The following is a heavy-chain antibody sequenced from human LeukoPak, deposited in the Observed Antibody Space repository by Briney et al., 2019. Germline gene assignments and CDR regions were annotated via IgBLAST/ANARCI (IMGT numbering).Heavy chain of an antibody. CDR2: IYTSGST. Sequence: PSETLSLTCTVSGGSISSYYWSWIRQPAGKGLEWIGRIYTSGSTNYNPSLKSRVTMSVDTSKNQFSLKLSSVTAADTAVYYCARGQAARPRGAFDIWGQGTMVTVSS. D-gene: IGHD6-6*01. CDR3: ARGQAARPRGAFDI. J-gene: IGHJ3*02. V-gene: IGHV4-4*07. CDR1: GGSISSYY.